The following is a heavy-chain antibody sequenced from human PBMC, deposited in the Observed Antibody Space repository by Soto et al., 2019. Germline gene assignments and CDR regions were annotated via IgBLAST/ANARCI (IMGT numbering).Heavy chain of an antibody. J-gene: IGHJ4*02. CDR2: IYYSGST. Sequence: SETLSLTCTVSGGSMISYYWSWMRQPPGKGLEWIGYIYYSGSTNYNPSLRNRVTISVDTSKDQFSLKLRSVTAADTAVYYCVRTNHFDYWGQGSLVTVSS. CDR1: GGSMISYY. D-gene: IGHD2-8*01. V-gene: IGHV4-59*08. CDR3: VRTNHFDY.